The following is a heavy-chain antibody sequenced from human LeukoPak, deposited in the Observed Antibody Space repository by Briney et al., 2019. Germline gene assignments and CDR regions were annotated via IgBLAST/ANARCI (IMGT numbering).Heavy chain of an antibody. CDR2: IWYDGSNK. Sequence: PGGSLRLSCAASGFTFSSYGMHWVRQAPGKGLEWVAVIWYDGSNKYYADSVKGRFTISRDNSKNTLYLQMNSLRAEDTAVYYCARGRKWLVPCLDYWGQGTPVTVSS. CDR3: ARGRKWLVPCLDY. CDR1: GFTFSSYG. J-gene: IGHJ4*02. V-gene: IGHV3-33*01. D-gene: IGHD6-19*01.